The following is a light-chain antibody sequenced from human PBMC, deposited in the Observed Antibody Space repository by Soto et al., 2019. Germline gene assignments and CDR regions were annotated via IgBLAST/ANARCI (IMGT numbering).Light chain of an antibody. V-gene: IGLV9-49*01. J-gene: IGLJ1*01. CDR1: SGHSKYK. CDR2: VGTGGIVG. Sequence: QLVLSQPPSASAALGASVTLTCNLSSGHSKYKVDWYQQRPGKGPRFVMRVGTGGIVGSKGDGIPDRFSVLGSGLNRYLTIKNIQEEDESDYHCGADHGSGSNFVYVFGSGTKLTVL. CDR3: GADHGSGSNFVYV.